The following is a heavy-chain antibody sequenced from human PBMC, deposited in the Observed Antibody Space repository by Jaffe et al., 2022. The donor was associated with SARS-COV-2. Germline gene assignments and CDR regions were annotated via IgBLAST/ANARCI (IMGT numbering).Heavy chain of an antibody. V-gene: IGHV4-39*01. J-gene: IGHJ4*02. D-gene: IGHD5-18*01. Sequence: QLRLQESGPGLVKPSETLSLTCTVSGGSITSGVFHWGWIRQPPGKGLEWIGLVSYSGSTYYNPSLKSRVTISVDTSKSQFSLKLNSVTAADTAVYFCVRRDTTMTSPFDCWGQGTLVTVSS. CDR3: VRRDTTMTSPFDC. CDR1: GGSITSGVFH. CDR2: VSYSGST.